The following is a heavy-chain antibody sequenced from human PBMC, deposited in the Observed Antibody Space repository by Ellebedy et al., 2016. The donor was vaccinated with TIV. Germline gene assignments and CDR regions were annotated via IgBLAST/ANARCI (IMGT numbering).Heavy chain of an antibody. CDR3: ARKTDTGTSGDY. D-gene: IGHD1-1*01. Sequence: GESLKISCAASGFTFSSYAMSWVRQAPGKGLEWVSAISGSGGSTYYADSVKGRFTISRDNSKNTLYLQMNSLRAEDTAMYYCARKTDTGTSGDYWGQGTPVTVSS. V-gene: IGHV3-23*01. CDR2: ISGSGGST. J-gene: IGHJ4*02. CDR1: GFTFSSYA.